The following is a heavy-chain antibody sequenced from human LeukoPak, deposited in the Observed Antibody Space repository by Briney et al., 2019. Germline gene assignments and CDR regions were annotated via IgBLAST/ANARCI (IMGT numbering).Heavy chain of an antibody. Sequence: SETLSLTCTVSGGSIGSGGYYWSWIRQHPGKGLEWIGYIYYSGSTYYNPSLKSRVTISVDTSKNQFSLKLSSVTAADTAVYYCAREGYCSGGSCYFDYWGQGTLVTVSS. J-gene: IGHJ4*02. D-gene: IGHD2-15*01. CDR3: AREGYCSGGSCYFDY. V-gene: IGHV4-31*03. CDR2: IYYSGST. CDR1: GGSIGSGGYY.